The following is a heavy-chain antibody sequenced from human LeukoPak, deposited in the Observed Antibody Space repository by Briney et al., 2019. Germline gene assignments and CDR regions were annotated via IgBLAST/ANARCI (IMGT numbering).Heavy chain of an antibody. Sequence: PGGSLRLSCAASGFTFSSYSMNWVRQAPGKGLEWVSSISSSSYIYYADSVKGRFTISRDNAKNPLYLQMNSLRAEDTAVYYCARDSHQIADYWYFDLWGRGTLVTVSS. CDR3: ARDSHQIADYWYFDL. CDR2: ISSSSYI. CDR1: GFTFSSYS. J-gene: IGHJ2*01. V-gene: IGHV3-21*01.